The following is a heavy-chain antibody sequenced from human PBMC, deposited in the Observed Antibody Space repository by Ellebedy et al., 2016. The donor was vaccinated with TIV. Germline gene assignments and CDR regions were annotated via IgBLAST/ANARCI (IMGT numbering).Heavy chain of an antibody. CDR1: GFTFSNYA. CDR3: ARGGVQWELIGAFDY. CDR2: ISYDGSNK. J-gene: IGHJ4*02. V-gene: IGHV3-30*14. Sequence: PGGSLRLSCAASGFTFSNYAMHWVRQAPGKGLEWVAVISYDGSNKYYADSVKGRFTISRDNSKNTLYLQMNSLRAEDTAVYYCARGGVQWELIGAFDYWGQGTLVTVSS. D-gene: IGHD1-26*01.